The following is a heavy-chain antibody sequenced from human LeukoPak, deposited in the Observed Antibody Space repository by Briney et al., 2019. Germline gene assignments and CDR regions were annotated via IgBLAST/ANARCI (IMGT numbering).Heavy chain of an antibody. CDR1: GFIFSNYA. D-gene: IGHD1-26*01. CDR3: AKDGGTHFDH. J-gene: IGHJ4*02. V-gene: IGHV3-48*01. Sequence: GGSLRLSCATSGFIFSNYAVNWVRQAPGKGLEWVSYISSSGTTISYAQSVKGRFTITRDNAQNSLTLHMNTLRADDTAVYYCAKDGGTHFDHWGQGTLVTVSS. CDR2: ISSSGTTI.